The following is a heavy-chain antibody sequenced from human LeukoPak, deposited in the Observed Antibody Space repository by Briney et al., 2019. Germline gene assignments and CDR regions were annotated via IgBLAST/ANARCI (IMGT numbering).Heavy chain of an antibody. V-gene: IGHV4-59*01. Sequence: SETLSLTCTVSGGSISSYYWSWIRQPPGKGLEWIGYIYYSGSTNYNPSLKSRVTISVDTSKNQFSLKLSSVTAADTAVYYCAREGYDILTGYTFDYWGQGTLVTVSS. D-gene: IGHD3-9*01. CDR3: AREGYDILTGYTFDY. CDR1: GGSISSYY. CDR2: IYYSGST. J-gene: IGHJ4*02.